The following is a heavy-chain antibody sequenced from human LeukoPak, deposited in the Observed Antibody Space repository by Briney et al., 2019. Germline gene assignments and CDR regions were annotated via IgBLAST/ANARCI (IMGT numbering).Heavy chain of an antibody. CDR3: AKTPSGSGWFHY. J-gene: IGHJ4*02. Sequence: PGGSLRLSCAASGYTFSSHGMHWVRQAPAKRLEWVALIRYDGSGESYVDSVKGRFTISRDNSKNTLYLQMSSLRAEDTAVYYCAKTPSGSGWFHYWGQGTLVTVSS. CDR2: IRYDGSGE. D-gene: IGHD6-19*01. CDR1: GYTFSSHG. V-gene: IGHV3-30*02.